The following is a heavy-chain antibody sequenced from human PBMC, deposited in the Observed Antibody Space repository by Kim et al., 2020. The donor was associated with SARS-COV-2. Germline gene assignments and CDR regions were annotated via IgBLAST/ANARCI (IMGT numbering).Heavy chain of an antibody. CDR2: ISSSSSYI. J-gene: IGHJ2*01. CDR3: ASDGRGARSSSSSWYFDL. Sequence: GGSLRLSCAASGFTFSSYSMNWVRQAPGKGLEWVSSISSSSSYIYYADSVKGRFTISRDNAKNSLYLQMNSLRAEDTAVYYCASDGRGARSSSSSWYFDLWGRGTLVTVSS. CDR1: GFTFSSYS. V-gene: IGHV3-21*01. D-gene: IGHD6-6*01.